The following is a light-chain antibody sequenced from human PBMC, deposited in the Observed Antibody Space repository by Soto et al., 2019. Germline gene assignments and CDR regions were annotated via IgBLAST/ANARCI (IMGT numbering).Light chain of an antibody. CDR1: QSVSSY. CDR3: QQRSNWPLT. CDR2: DAS. Sequence: EIVLTQSPATLSLSPGERATLSCRASQSVSSYLAWYQQKPGQAPRLLIYDASNRATGIPARFSGSGSGTDFTLTISILEPEDFAVYYFQQRSNWPLTFGPGTKVDIK. V-gene: IGKV3-11*01. J-gene: IGKJ3*01.